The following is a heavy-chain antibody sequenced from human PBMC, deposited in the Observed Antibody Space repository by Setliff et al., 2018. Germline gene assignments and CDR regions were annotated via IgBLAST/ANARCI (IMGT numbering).Heavy chain of an antibody. J-gene: IGHJ4*02. D-gene: IGHD6-6*01. Sequence: HPGGSLRLSCTASGFTFSSYSMNWVRQAPGKGLEWISYISSSGSTIYYADSVKGRFAISRDNAKNSLYLHMNSLRAEDTAVYYCAREYSSSSGVSTDYWGQGNMVTVSS. V-gene: IGHV3-48*04. CDR1: GFTFSSYS. CDR2: ISSSGSTI. CDR3: AREYSSSSGVSTDY.